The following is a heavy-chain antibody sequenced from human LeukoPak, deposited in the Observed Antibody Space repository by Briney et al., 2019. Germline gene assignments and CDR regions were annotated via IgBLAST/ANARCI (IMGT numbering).Heavy chain of an antibody. J-gene: IGHJ1*01. V-gene: IGHV3-66*01. CDR3: ARATDYYGSGRHGYFYY. Sequence: GGSLRLPRAASGLTLSHNFMLWVRQAPGKGLEWVSLVYRGGSKYPSDSVKGRFTISKDNAKNTLHLQMKSPRAEDTAVYYCARATDYYGSGRHGYFYYWGQGTLVTVSS. CDR1: GLTLSHNF. CDR2: VYRGGSK. D-gene: IGHD3-10*01.